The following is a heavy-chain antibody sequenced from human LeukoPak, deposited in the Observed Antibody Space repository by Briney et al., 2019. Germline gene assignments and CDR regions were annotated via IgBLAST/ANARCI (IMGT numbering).Heavy chain of an antibody. Sequence: GGSLRLSCAASGFTVSSNYMSWVRQAPGKGLEWVSVIYSGGSTYYADSVNGRFTISRDNAKNSLYLQMNGLRADDTAVYYCARERVVTPRYYYYYGMDVWGQGTTVTVSS. J-gene: IGHJ6*02. CDR2: IYSGGST. CDR1: GFTVSSNY. V-gene: IGHV3-53*01. D-gene: IGHD4-23*01. CDR3: ARERVVTPRYYYYYGMDV.